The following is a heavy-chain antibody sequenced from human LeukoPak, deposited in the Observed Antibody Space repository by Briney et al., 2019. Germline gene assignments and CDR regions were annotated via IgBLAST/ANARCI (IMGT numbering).Heavy chain of an antibody. D-gene: IGHD3-10*01. V-gene: IGHV1-69*13. CDR2: IIPIFGRA. CDR3: ARDKEYYYGSGSPRWDYYYYGMDV. Sequence: GASVKVSCKASGGTFSSYAISWVRQAPGQGLEWMGVIIPIFGRANYAQKFQGRVTITADESTSTAYMELSSLRSEDTAVYYCARDKEYYYGSGSPRWDYYYYGMDVWGQGTTVTVSS. J-gene: IGHJ6*02. CDR1: GGTFSSYA.